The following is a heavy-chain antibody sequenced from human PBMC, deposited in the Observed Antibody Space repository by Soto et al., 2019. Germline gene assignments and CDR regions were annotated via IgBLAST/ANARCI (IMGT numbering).Heavy chain of an antibody. V-gene: IGHV4-31*03. CDR3: ARDRKTWCSGNTCYEQDAFDI. CDR1: GGSISSGGYY. CDR2: VHYSGTT. D-gene: IGHD2-2*01. Sequence: QVQVQESGPGLVKPSQTLTLTCTVSGGSISSGGYYWTWIRQHPGKGLEWLGNVHYSGTTYYNPSPKSRVTISVDTSKNHFSLKLSSVTAADTAVYYCARDRKTWCSGNTCYEQDAFDIWGQGTMVTVSS. J-gene: IGHJ3*02.